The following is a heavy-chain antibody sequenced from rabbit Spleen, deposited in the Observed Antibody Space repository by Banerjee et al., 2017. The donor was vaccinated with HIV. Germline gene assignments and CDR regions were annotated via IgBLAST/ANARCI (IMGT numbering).Heavy chain of an antibody. CDR3: VREAGYGGYGDGNL. D-gene: IGHD6-1*01. CDR2: IVPIFGVT. CDR1: GFSFSNKA. V-gene: IGHV1S47*01. Sequence: QEQLVEYGGDLVQPEGSLTLTCKASGFSFSNKAVMCWVRQAPGKGLEWIGYIVPIFGVTYYANWVNGRFTISSHNAQNTLYLQLNSLTAADTATYFCVREAGYGGYGDGNLWGPGTLVTVS. J-gene: IGHJ4*01.